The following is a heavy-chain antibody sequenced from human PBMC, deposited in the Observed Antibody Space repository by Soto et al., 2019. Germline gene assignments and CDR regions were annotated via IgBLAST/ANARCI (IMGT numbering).Heavy chain of an antibody. V-gene: IGHV3-7*04. Sequence: GGSLRLSCAASGFTFSSYWMSWVRQAPGKGLEWVANIKQDGSEKYYVDSVKGRFTISRDNAKNSLYLQMNSLRAEDTAVYYCARGRGGSSVYYYYYYYMDVWGKGTTVTVSS. J-gene: IGHJ6*03. CDR1: GFTFSSYW. CDR2: IKQDGSEK. CDR3: ARGRGGSSVYYYYYYYMDV. D-gene: IGHD6-6*01.